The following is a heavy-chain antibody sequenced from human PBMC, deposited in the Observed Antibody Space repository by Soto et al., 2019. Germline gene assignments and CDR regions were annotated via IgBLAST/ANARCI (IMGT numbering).Heavy chain of an antibody. Sequence: PGGSLRLSCAATGFTFSNYPIHWVRQAPGKGLEWVAVISYDASNKYYSDSVKGRFTISRGNSKNTLYLQMNSLRGEDTAVYYCARDRDSSSRPTYWFDPWGQGTLVTVSS. CDR1: GFTFSNYP. J-gene: IGHJ5*02. CDR3: ARDRDSSSRPTYWFDP. D-gene: IGHD6-13*01. CDR2: ISYDASNK. V-gene: IGHV3-30-3*01.